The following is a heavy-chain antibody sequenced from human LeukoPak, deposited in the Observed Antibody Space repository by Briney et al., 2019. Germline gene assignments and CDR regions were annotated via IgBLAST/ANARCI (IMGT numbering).Heavy chain of an antibody. V-gene: IGHV4-34*01. CDR3: ARGDSSGWID. CDR2: INHSGST. Sequence: SETLSLTCAVYGGSFSGYYWSWIRQPPGKGLEWIGEINHSGSTNYNPSLKSRVTISVDTSKNQFSLKLSSVTAADTAVYYCARGDSSGWIDWGQGTLVTVSS. CDR1: GGSFSGYY. J-gene: IGHJ4*02. D-gene: IGHD6-19*01.